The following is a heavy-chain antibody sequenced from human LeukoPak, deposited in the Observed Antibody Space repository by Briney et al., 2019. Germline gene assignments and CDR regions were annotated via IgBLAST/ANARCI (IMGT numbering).Heavy chain of an antibody. CDR3: ARDSGGVLWFGELSTDAFDI. D-gene: IGHD3-10*01. V-gene: IGHV3-74*01. Sequence: GGSLRLSCAASGFTFSSYWMHWVRQAPGKGLVWVSRINSDGSSTSYADSVKGRFTISRDNAKNTLYLQMNSLRAEDTAVYYCARDSGGVLWFGELSTDAFDIWGQGTMVTVSS. CDR1: GFTFSSYW. J-gene: IGHJ3*02. CDR2: INSDGSST.